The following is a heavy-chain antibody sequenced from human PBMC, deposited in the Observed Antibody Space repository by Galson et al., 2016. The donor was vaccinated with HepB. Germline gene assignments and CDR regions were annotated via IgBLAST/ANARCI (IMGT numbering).Heavy chain of an antibody. D-gene: IGHD2-2*01. Sequence: SLRLSCAASGFTFSNAQMNWVRQAPGKGLEWVGRIKSKTNGGTTDYTAPVKGRFIISRDDSKNTLYLQMNSLKTEDTAVYYCATRKVDGIVVDFWGQGTLVTVSS. CDR3: ATRKVDGIVVDF. CDR1: GFTFSNAQ. CDR2: IKSKTNGGTT. J-gene: IGHJ4*02. V-gene: IGHV3-15*01.